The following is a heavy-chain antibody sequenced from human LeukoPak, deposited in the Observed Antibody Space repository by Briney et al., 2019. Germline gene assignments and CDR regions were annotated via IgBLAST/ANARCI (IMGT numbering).Heavy chain of an antibody. CDR1: GGSISSGGYY. J-gene: IGHJ6*02. CDR3: ARVDAYCGGDCSRYYYYGMDV. Sequence: PSETLSLTCTVSGGSISSGGYYWSWNRQHPGKGLEWIGYIYYSGSTYYNPSLKSRVTISVDTSKNQFSLKLSSVTAADTAVYYCARVDAYCGGDCSRYYYYGMDVWGQGTTVTVSS. V-gene: IGHV4-31*03. CDR2: IYYSGST. D-gene: IGHD2-21*02.